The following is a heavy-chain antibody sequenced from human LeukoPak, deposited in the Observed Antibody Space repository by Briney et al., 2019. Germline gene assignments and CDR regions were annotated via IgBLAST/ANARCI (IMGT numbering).Heavy chain of an antibody. J-gene: IGHJ6*02. CDR2: IYYSGST. Sequence: SETLSLTCTVSGGSISSGGYYWSWIRQPPGKGLEWIGYIYYSGSTNYNPSLKSRVTISVDTSKNQFSLKLSSVTAADTAVYYCAGSLIEYYYYGMDVWGQGTTVTVSS. V-gene: IGHV4-61*08. CDR3: AGSLIEYYYYGMDV. CDR1: GGSISSGGYY. D-gene: IGHD3-10*01.